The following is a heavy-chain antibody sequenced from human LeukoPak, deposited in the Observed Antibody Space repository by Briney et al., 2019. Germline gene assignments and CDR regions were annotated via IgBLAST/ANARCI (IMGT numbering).Heavy chain of an antibody. D-gene: IGHD2-15*01. CDR3: ARYCSDGSCLDP. CDR1: GGSISSYY. Sequence: PWETLSLTCTVSGGSISSYYWSWIRQPPGKGLEGIGYIYYSGSTNYNPSLKSRVTISVDTSKNQFSLKLSSVTAADTAVYYCARYCSDGSCLDPWGQGTLVTVSS. V-gene: IGHV4-59*01. CDR2: IYYSGST. J-gene: IGHJ5*02.